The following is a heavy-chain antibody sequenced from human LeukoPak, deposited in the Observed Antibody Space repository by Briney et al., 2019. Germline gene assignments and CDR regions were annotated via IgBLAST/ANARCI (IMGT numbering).Heavy chain of an antibody. Sequence: PGGSLRLSCAASGFTFSSYSMNWVRQAPGKGLEWVSSISSSSSYIYYADSVKGRFTISRDNAKNSLYLQMNSLRAEDTALYYCARRGYYDSSGHSLADYWGQGTLVTVSS. D-gene: IGHD3-22*01. CDR3: ARRGYYDSSGHSLADY. CDR1: GFTFSSYS. J-gene: IGHJ4*02. CDR2: ISSSSSYI. V-gene: IGHV3-21*04.